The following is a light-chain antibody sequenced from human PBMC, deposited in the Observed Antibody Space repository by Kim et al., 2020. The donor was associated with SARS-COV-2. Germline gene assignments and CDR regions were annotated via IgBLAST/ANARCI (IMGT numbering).Light chain of an antibody. CDR3: SSYTSTNTLA. V-gene: IGLV2-14*03. CDR1: SSDIGSYNY. Sequence: QSVVTQPASVSGSPGQSITISCTGTSSDIGSYNYVSWYQQHPGKAPKLMIFDVSNRPSGISNRFSGSKSGNTASLSISGLQTEDEADYYCSSYTSTNTLAFGGGTQLTVL. J-gene: IGLJ2*01. CDR2: DVS.